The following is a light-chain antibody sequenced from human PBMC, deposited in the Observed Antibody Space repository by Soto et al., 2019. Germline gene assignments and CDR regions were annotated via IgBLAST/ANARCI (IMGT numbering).Light chain of an antibody. CDR2: GST. V-gene: IGLV1-40*01. Sequence: QSVLTQPPSLSGAPGQRVTISFTGSSSDIGAGSEVHWYQQLPGTAPKLLIFGSTNRPSGVPDRFSGSKSATSASLAITGLQAEDEADYYCQSYDNSLSAYVFGTGNKVTVL. J-gene: IGLJ1*01. CDR1: SSDIGAGSE. CDR3: QSYDNSLSAYV.